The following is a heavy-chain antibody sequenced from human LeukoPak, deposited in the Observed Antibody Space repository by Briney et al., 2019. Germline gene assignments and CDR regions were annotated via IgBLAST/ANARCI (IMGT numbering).Heavy chain of an antibody. D-gene: IGHD6-13*01. CDR2: ISYDGSNK. CDR1: GFTFSSYG. Sequence: GRSLRLSCAASGFTFSSYGMHWVRQAPGKGLEWVAVISYDGSNKYYADSVKGRFTISRDNSKNTLYLQMNSLRAEDTAVYYCAKDLVGSSWYYFQHWGQGTLATVSS. CDR3: AKDLVGSSWYYFQH. J-gene: IGHJ1*01. V-gene: IGHV3-30*18.